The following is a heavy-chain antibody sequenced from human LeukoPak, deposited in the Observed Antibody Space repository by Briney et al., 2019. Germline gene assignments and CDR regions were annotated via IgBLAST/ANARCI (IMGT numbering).Heavy chain of an antibody. CDR3: ARSRFCTSGGCYYDF. J-gene: IGHJ4*02. CDR1: GCTFSTYW. D-gene: IGHD2-8*01. Sequence: GGSLRLSCPASGCTFSTYWMHWVRQAPGKGLVWVSGIKPDVTSTNYVDSLKGRFIISRDNAKNTLSLKMNSLRAEDTAVYYCARSRFCTSGGCYYDFWGQGILVTVSS. CDR2: IKPDVTST. V-gene: IGHV3-74*01.